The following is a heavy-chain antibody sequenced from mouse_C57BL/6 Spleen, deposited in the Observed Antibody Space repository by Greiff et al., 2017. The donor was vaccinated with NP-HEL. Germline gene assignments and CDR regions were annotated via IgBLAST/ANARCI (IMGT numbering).Heavy chain of an antibody. J-gene: IGHJ2*01. Sequence: EVQLQQSGPVLVKPGASVKMSCKASGYTFTDYYMNWVKQSHGKSLEWIGVINPYNGGTSYNQKFKGKATLTVDKSSSTAYMELNSLTSEDSAVYDCARGGYYYGSSPSFDYWGQGTTLTVSS. CDR2: INPYNGGT. CDR3: ARGGYYYGSSPSFDY. D-gene: IGHD1-1*01. V-gene: IGHV1-19*01. CDR1: GYTFTDYY.